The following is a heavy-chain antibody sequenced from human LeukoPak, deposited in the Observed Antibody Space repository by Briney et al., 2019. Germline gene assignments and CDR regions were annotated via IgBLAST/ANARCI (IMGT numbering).Heavy chain of an antibody. CDR3: ARGVDYGDYAFDY. CDR1: GGTFSSYA. V-gene: IGHV1-69*05. J-gene: IGHJ4*02. D-gene: IGHD4-17*01. CDR2: IIPIFGTA. Sequence: SVKVSCKASGGTFSSYAISLVRQAPGQGLEWMGRIIPIFGTANYAQKFQGRVTITTDESTSTAYMELSSLRSEDTAVYDCARGVDYGDYAFDYWGQGTLVTVSS.